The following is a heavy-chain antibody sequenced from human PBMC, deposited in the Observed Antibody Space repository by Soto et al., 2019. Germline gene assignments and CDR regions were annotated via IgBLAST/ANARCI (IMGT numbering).Heavy chain of an antibody. CDR3: ARDPCSGASCYNWFDP. CDR2: INPSGGST. V-gene: IGHV1-46*01. D-gene: IGHD2-15*01. Sequence: QVQLVQSGAEVKKPGASVKVSCKASGYTFTRYSIHWVRQAPGQGLESMGIINPSGGSTSYAQKFQARVTMTRDTSTSTVYMELGSLISEDTAVYYCARDPCSGASCYNWFDPWGQGTLVTVSS. J-gene: IGHJ5*02. CDR1: GYTFTRYS.